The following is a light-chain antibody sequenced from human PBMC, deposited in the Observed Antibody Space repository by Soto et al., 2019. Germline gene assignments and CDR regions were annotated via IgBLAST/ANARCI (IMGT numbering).Light chain of an antibody. V-gene: IGLV2-14*01. Sequence: QSALTQPASVSGSPGQSITISCTGTSSDVGGYNYVSWYQQHPGKAPKLMIYEVSNRPSGVSNRFSGSKSGNTASLTISGLQAEDEADYYCSSYAVSFAVFGGGTKLTVL. CDR1: SSDVGGYNY. CDR3: SSYAVSFAV. J-gene: IGLJ2*01. CDR2: EVS.